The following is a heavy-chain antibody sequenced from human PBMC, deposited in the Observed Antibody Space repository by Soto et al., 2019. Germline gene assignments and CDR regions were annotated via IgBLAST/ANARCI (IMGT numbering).Heavy chain of an antibody. Sequence: ETLSLTYTVYGGSFSGYYWSWIRQPPGKGLEWIGEINHSGSTNYNPSLKSRVTISVDTSKNQFSLKLSSVTAADTAVYYCARGIAARRLGVDYWGRGTLVTVSS. CDR2: INHSGST. J-gene: IGHJ4*02. V-gene: IGHV4-34*01. D-gene: IGHD6-6*01. CDR3: ARGIAARRLGVDY. CDR1: GGSFSGYY.